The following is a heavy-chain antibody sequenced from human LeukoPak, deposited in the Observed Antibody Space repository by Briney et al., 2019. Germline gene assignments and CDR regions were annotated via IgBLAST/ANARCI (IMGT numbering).Heavy chain of an antibody. CDR3: AKVSFYDSSGYDFDY. V-gene: IGHV3-9*01. CDR2: ISWNSGSI. CDR1: GFTFSSYA. D-gene: IGHD3-22*01. Sequence: GGSLRLSCAASGFTFSSYAMSWVRQAPGKGLEWVSGISWNSGSIGYADSVKGRFTISRDNAKNSLYLQMNSLRAEDTALYYCAKVSFYDSSGYDFDYWGQGTLVTVSS. J-gene: IGHJ4*02.